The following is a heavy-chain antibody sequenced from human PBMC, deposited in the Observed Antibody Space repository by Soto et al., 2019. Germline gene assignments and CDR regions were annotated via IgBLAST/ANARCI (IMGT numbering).Heavy chain of an antibody. J-gene: IGHJ5*02. CDR1: GGSFSGYY. Sequence: QVQLQQWGAGLLKPSETLSLTCAVYGGSFSGYYWSWIRQPPGKGLEWIGEINHSGSTNYNPSLKSRVTTSVDTAKNQFSLKLSSVTAADTAVYYCARGRSCSSTSCQRNWFDPWGQGTLVTVSS. V-gene: IGHV4-34*01. D-gene: IGHD2-2*01. CDR3: ARGRSCSSTSCQRNWFDP. CDR2: INHSGST.